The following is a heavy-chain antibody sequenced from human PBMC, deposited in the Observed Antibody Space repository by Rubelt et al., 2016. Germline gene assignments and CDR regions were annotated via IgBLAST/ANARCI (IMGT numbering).Heavy chain of an antibody. CDR1: GGTFSSYA. J-gene: IGHJ5*02. CDR3: ARVFSGTSVGWLDP. V-gene: IGHV1-69*01. CDR2: IIPIFGTA. Sequence: QVQLVQSGAEVKKPGSSVKVSCKASGGTFSSYAISWVRQAPGQGLEWMGGIIPIFGTANYAKKFQGRVTITADESTSTAYMELRSLRSDDTAVYYCARVFSGTSVGWLDPWGQGTLVTVSS. D-gene: IGHD6-13*01.